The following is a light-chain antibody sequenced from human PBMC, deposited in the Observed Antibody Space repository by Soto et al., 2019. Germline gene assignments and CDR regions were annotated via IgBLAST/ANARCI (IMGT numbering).Light chain of an antibody. Sequence: DIQMTQSPSSLSASVGDSVTITCRASQSITSSVNWYQQKPGKAPKLLIFAASNLQSGVPSSFSGSGSGTEFTLTIISLQPEDFATYYCQQTYTTPPTFGQGTKVEIK. V-gene: IGKV1-39*01. CDR3: QQTYTTPPT. CDR1: QSITSS. CDR2: AAS. J-gene: IGKJ1*01.